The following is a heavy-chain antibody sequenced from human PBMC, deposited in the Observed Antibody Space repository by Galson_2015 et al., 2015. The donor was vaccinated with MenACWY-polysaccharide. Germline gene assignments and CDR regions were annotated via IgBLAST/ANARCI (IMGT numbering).Heavy chain of an antibody. CDR2: ISSDGDDK. V-gene: IGHV3-30-3*01. CDR1: GFTFNIHT. D-gene: IGHD6-19*01. J-gene: IGHJ5*02. CDR3: VRDGGGGNGWYWFDL. Sequence: SLRLSCAAAGFTFNIHTMHWVRQAPGKGLEWVALISSDGDDKYYADSVKGRFTISRDNRKNMVFLEMNSLRAEDTAVYYCVRDGGGGNGWYWFDLWGQGTRVTVSS.